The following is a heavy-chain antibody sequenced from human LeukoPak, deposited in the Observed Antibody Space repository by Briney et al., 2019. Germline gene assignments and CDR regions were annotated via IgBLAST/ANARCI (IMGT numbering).Heavy chain of an antibody. Sequence: GGSLRLSCAASGFTFSSYWMSWVRQAPGKGLEWVANIKQDGSEKYYVDSVKGRFTISRDNAKNSLYLQMNSLRAEDTAVYYCARGWIQPGYGAPIDYWGQGTLVTVSS. CDR2: IKQDGSEK. CDR3: ARGWIQPGYGAPIDY. CDR1: GFTFSSYW. V-gene: IGHV3-7*01. D-gene: IGHD5-18*01. J-gene: IGHJ4*02.